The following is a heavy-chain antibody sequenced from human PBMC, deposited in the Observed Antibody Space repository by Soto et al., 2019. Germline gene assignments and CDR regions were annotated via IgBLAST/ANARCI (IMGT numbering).Heavy chain of an antibody. CDR3: ARGLILWFGELSRRGGYYYYMDV. J-gene: IGHJ6*03. D-gene: IGHD3-10*01. CDR2: INDSGTI. CDR1: GGSFSGYQ. Sequence: QVQLQQWGAGLLKPSETLSLTCAVYGGSFSGYQWSWIRQTPGKGLEWIGEINDSGTINYNPSLKSRVPILMDTPNKQISLKLSSVTAADTAVYYCARGLILWFGELSRRGGYYYYMDVWGTGTTVTVSS. V-gene: IGHV4-34*01.